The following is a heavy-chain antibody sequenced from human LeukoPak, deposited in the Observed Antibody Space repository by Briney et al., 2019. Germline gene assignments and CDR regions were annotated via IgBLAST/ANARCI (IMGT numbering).Heavy chain of an antibody. CDR1: GGSISSSSYY. D-gene: IGHD4-11*01. CDR2: IYYSGST. CDR3: ARSFRYYSNYPFDY. V-gene: IGHV4-39*07. Sequence: SETLSLTCTVSGGSISSSSYYWGWIRQLPGKVLEWIGSIYYSGSTYYNPSLKSRVTISVDTSKNQFSLKLSSVTAADTAVYYCARSFRYYSNYPFDYWGQGTLVTVSS. J-gene: IGHJ4*02.